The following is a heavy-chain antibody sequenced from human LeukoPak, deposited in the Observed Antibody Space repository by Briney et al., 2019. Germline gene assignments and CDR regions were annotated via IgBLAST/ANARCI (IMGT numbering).Heavy chain of an antibody. D-gene: IGHD3-3*01. CDR2: IYYSGST. V-gene: IGHV4-39*07. J-gene: IGHJ6*03. Sequence: NPSETLSLTCTVSGGSISSSSYYWGWIRQPPGKGLEWIGSIYYSGSTYYNPSLKSRVTISVDTSKNQFSLKLSSVTAADTAVYYCARTHYLRFLEDYYYYYMDVWGKGTTVTVSS. CDR3: ARTHYLRFLEDYYYYYMDV. CDR1: GGSISSSSYY.